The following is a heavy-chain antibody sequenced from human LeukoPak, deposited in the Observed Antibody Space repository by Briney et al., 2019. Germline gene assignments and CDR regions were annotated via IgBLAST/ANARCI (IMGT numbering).Heavy chain of an antibody. V-gene: IGHV1-18*01. CDR1: GYPFTSYG. CDR3: AREYYESSCSRGWFYP. Sequence: ASVKVSCKASGYPFTSYGISWVRQAPGPGLEWMGWISAYNGNTNYAQKLQGRVTMTTDTSTSKAYMELRSLRSDDTAVYYCAREYYESSCSRGWFYPWGQGTLVTVSS. J-gene: IGHJ5*02. D-gene: IGHD3-22*01. CDR2: ISAYNGNT.